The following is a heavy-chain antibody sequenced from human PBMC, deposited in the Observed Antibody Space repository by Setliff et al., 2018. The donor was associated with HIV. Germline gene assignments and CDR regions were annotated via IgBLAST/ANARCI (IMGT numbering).Heavy chain of an antibody. Sequence: SETLSLTCTVSGGPITDYYWSWVRQPPGKGLEWIGYIYSSGTTSYNPSLKNRVSMSLDTSKKQFSLSLTSVTAADTAVYYCARHESLWFRELLGAYFDFWGQGMLVTVSS. V-gene: IGHV4-4*09. CDR1: GGPITDYY. D-gene: IGHD3-10*01. CDR3: ARHESLWFRELLGAYFDF. CDR2: IYSSGTT. J-gene: IGHJ4*02.